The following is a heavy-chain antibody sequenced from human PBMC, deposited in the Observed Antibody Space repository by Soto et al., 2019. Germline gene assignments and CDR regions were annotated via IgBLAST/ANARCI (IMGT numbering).Heavy chain of an antibody. CDR1: GGTFSSYA. D-gene: IGHD2-15*01. J-gene: IGHJ6*02. V-gene: IGHV1-69*13. Sequence: ASVKVSCKAFGGTFSSYAISWVRQAPGQGLEWMGGIIPIFGTANYAQKFQGRVTITADESTSTAYMELSSLRSEDTAVYYCARLRYKVVAATELYYGMDVWGQGTTVTVSS. CDR3: ARLRYKVVAATELYYGMDV. CDR2: IIPIFGTA.